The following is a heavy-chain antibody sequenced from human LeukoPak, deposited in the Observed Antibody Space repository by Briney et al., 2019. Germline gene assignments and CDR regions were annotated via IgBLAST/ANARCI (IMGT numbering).Heavy chain of an antibody. Sequence: SETLSLTCTVSGGSVSSGSYYWSWIRQPPGKGLEWIGYIYYSGSTNYNPSLKSRVTISVDTSKNQFSLKLSSVTAADTAVYYCARVLEYYDYVWGSYRLDAFDIWGQGTMVTVSS. V-gene: IGHV4-61*01. CDR2: IYYSGST. D-gene: IGHD3-16*02. CDR3: ARVLEYYDYVWGSYRLDAFDI. CDR1: GGSVSSGSYY. J-gene: IGHJ3*02.